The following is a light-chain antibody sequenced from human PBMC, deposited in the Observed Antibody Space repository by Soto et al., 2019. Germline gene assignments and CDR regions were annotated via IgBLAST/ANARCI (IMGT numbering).Light chain of an antibody. CDR3: QQSYTTPVYS. V-gene: IGKV1-39*01. CDR1: QNIIFY. Sequence: DIQMTQSPSSLSASVGDSVTITCRASQNIIFYLNWYQQRIGKSPKLLIYAASNLQSGVPSRFSGSGSGTDFTLTISNLQPEDCATYFCQQSYTTPVYSFGQGTKLEIK. J-gene: IGKJ2*01. CDR2: AAS.